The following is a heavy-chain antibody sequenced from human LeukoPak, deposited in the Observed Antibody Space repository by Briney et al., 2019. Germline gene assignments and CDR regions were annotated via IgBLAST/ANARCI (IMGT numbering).Heavy chain of an antibody. CDR2: INSDGSST. V-gene: IGHV3-74*01. D-gene: IGHD5-24*01. CDR1: GFTFSSYW. CDR3: ARSMVTIPIPGGY. J-gene: IGHJ4*02. Sequence: PGTSLRLSCAASGFTFSSYWMHWVRQAPGKGLVWVSRINSDGSSTSYADSVKGRFTISRDNAKNTLYLQMNSLRAEDTAVYYCARSMVTIPIPGGYWGQGTLVTVSS.